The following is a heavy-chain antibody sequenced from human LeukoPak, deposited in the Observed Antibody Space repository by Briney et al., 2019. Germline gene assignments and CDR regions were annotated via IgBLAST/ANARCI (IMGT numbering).Heavy chain of an antibody. J-gene: IGHJ4*02. D-gene: IGHD3-16*02. CDR2: ISGSSGST. CDR3: AKHVIDFYYFDY. V-gene: IGHV3-23*01. CDR1: GFTFSSYA. Sequence: GGSLRLSCAASGFTFSSYAMSWVRQAPGKGLEWVSAISGSSGSTYYADSVKGRFTISRDNSKNTLYLQMNSLRAEDTAVYYCAKHVIDFYYFDYWGQGTLVTVSS.